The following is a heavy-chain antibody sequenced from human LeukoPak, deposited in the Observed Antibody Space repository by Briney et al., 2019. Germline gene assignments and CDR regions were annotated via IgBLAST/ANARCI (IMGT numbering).Heavy chain of an antibody. CDR1: GYTFTSYG. V-gene: IGHV1-18*01. Sequence: ASVKVSCKASGYTFTSYGISWVRQAPGQGLEWMGWISAYNGNTNYAQKLQGRVTMTTDTSTSTAYMELRSLRSDDTAVYYCARSQAFGVVISYYMDGWGKGTTVTVSS. D-gene: IGHD3-3*01. CDR3: ARSQAFGVVISYYMDG. CDR2: ISAYNGNT. J-gene: IGHJ6*03.